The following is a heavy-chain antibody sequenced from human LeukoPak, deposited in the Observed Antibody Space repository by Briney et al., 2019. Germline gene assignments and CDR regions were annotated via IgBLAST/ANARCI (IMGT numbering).Heavy chain of an antibody. CDR1: GFTVSSNY. V-gene: IGHV3-53*01. J-gene: IGHJ4*02. D-gene: IGHD3-3*01. Sequence: GGSLRLSCAASGFTVSSNYMSWVRQAPGKGLEWVSVIYSGGSTYYADSVKGRFTISRDNSKNTLYLQMNSLRAEDTAVYYCAKESDFWSGYQGYWGQGTLVTVSS. CDR3: AKESDFWSGYQGY. CDR2: IYSGGST.